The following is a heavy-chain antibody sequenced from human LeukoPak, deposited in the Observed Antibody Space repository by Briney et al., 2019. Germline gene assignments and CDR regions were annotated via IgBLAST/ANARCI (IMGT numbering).Heavy chain of an antibody. V-gene: IGHV3-11*04. CDR2: ISPSGSSI. D-gene: IGHD6-19*01. CDR3: ARGKAVADNYGMDV. Sequence: GGSLRLSCAVSGLTFSDYYMSWTRQAPGKGPELVSYISPSGSSIFYVDSVKGRFTISRDNAKNTLYLQMNSLRAEDTAVYYCARGKAVADNYGMDVWGQGTTVTVSS. J-gene: IGHJ6*02. CDR1: GLTFSDYY.